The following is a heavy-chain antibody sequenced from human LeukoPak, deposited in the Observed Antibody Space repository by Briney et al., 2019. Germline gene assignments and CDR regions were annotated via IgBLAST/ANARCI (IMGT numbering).Heavy chain of an antibody. CDR3: ASFLGPWDPFDY. CDR1: GDSVSGYY. D-gene: IGHD1-26*01. Sequence: SETLSLTCTVSGDSVSGYYWSWIRQPPEMGLELIGYIHSSGRTNFNAALKSRVTMSIDTSQNQVSLKLSFVTAADTAVYYCASFLGPWDPFDYWGQGTLVTVSS. V-gene: IGHV4-59*02. CDR2: IHSSGRT. J-gene: IGHJ4*02.